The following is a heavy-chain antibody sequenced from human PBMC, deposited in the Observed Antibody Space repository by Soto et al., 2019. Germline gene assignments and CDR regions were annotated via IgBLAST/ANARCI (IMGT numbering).Heavy chain of an antibody. D-gene: IGHD3-10*01. J-gene: IGHJ4*02. V-gene: IGHV3-9*01. CDR3: AKASYALGSPYFDS. Sequence: GGSLRLSCAASGFTFDDYAMHWVRQAPRKGLQWVSGISWNNGNIGYADSVKGRFTISRDNAKNSLYLQMNSLRADDTALYYCAKASYALGSPYFDSWGQGSLVTVS. CDR2: ISWNNGNI. CDR1: GFTFDDYA.